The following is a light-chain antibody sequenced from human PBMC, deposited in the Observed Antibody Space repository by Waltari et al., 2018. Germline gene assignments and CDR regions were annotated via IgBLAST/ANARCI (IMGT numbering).Light chain of an antibody. CDR2: DVN. V-gene: IGLV2-14*03. CDR3: SSYRSSNTYV. Sequence: QSALTQPASVSGSPGQWITISCTGSSSDVGGYHYVSWYQQHPGKAPKLMIYDVNKRPSGVSYRFSGSKSGSTASLTISGLQSEDEADYYCSSYRSSNTYVFGTGTKVTVL. CDR1: SSDVGGYHY. J-gene: IGLJ1*01.